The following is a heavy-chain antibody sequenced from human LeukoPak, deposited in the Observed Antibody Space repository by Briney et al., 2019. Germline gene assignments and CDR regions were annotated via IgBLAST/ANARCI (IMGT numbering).Heavy chain of an antibody. Sequence: WGSLRLSCAASGFTCSTYWMHWVRHAPGKGLVWGSRINGDGGSRNYADSMKGRFTRSRDNAKNTLYLQMSSLRVEDTAVYYCASASSHRTAAGGDYWGQGTLVTVST. V-gene: IGHV3-74*01. D-gene: IGHD6-13*01. CDR2: INGDGGSR. CDR3: ASASSHRTAAGGDY. J-gene: IGHJ4*02. CDR1: GFTCSTYW.